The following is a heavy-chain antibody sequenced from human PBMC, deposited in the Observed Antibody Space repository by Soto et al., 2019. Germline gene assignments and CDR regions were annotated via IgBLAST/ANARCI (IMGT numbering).Heavy chain of an antibody. D-gene: IGHD2-15*01. Sequence: GGSLRLSCAASGFTVSSNYMSWVRQAPGKGLEWVSVIYSGGSTYYADSVKGRFTISRHNSKNTLYLQMNSLGAEDTAVYYCARDLRLETPLPNCSGGSCYYYYYYMDVWGKGTTVTVSS. J-gene: IGHJ6*03. V-gene: IGHV3-53*04. CDR1: GFTVSSNY. CDR2: IYSGGST. CDR3: ARDLRLETPLPNCSGGSCYYYYYYMDV.